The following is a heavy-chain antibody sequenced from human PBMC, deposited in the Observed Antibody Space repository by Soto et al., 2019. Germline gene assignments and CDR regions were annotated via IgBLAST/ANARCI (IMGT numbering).Heavy chain of an antibody. J-gene: IGHJ4*02. D-gene: IGHD6-19*01. CDR1: GFIFSDYG. CDR3: AREGAVAGSQDF. CDR2: IWYDGSKK. Sequence: QVQLVESGGGVVQPGKSLRLSCAASGFIFSDYGIHWVRQARGKGLEWVALIWYDGSKKYYADSVKGRFTVSRDNINSTLYLEMNSLRVEDSAVYYCAREGAVAGSQDFWGQGTLVTVSS. V-gene: IGHV3-33*01.